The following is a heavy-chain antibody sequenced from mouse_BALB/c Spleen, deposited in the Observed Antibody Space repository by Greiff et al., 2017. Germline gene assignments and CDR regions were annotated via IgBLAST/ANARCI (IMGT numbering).Heavy chain of an antibody. Sequence: VKLMESGPGLVKPSQALSPPCPVTGFSITRYYSWDWVRQFPGKKLEWMGYISYSGSTSYNPSLKSRISITRDTSKNQFFLQLNSVTTEDTATYYCARFYYGYDEVFAYWGQGTLVTVSA. J-gene: IGHJ3*01. D-gene: IGHD2-2*01. CDR1: GFSITRYYS. CDR3: ARFYYGYDEVFAY. CDR2: ISYSGST. V-gene: IGHV3-2*02.